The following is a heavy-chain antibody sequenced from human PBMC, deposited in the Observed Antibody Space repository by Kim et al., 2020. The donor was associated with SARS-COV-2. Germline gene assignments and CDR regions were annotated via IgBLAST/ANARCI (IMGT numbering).Heavy chain of an antibody. D-gene: IGHD4-17*01. V-gene: IGHV4-59*13. CDR2: IYYSGST. CDR3: ARGGTTWTFDI. J-gene: IGHJ3*02. CDR1: SGSINYYY. Sequence: SETLSLTCIVSSGSINYYYWNWIRQPPGKGLEWIGYIYYSGSTNYNPSLKSRVTISVDTSKKQFSLKLSSVTAADTAVYYCARGGTTWTFDIWCQGTMVTVSS.